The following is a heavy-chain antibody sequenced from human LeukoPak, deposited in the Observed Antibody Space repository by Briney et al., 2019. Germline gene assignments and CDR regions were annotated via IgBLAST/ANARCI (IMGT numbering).Heavy chain of an antibody. CDR3: ARSDYSGSGTYTEFDAFDI. CDR2: INHSGST. CDR1: GGSFSGYY. V-gene: IGHV4-34*01. Sequence: SETLSLTCGVYGGSFSGYYWSWIRQPPGKGLEWIGEINHSGSTNYNPSLKSRVTISLDTSKNQFSLKLSSVTAADTAVYYCARSDYSGSGTYTEFDAFDIWGQGPMVTVSS. D-gene: IGHD3-10*01. J-gene: IGHJ3*02.